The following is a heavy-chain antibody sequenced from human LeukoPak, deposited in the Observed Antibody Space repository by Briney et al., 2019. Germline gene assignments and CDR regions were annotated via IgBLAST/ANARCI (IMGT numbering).Heavy chain of an antibody. CDR2: INPNSGNT. Sequence: ASVKVSCKASGYSFTGYYLHWVRQAPGQGLQWMGWINPNSGNTGYAQKFQGRVTMTRNTSISTAYMELSSLRSEDTDVYYCARGRRGKKPPFDYWGQGTLVTVSS. J-gene: IGHJ4*02. CDR3: ARGRRGKKPPFDY. D-gene: IGHD3-10*01. V-gene: IGHV1-8*02. CDR1: GYSFTGYY.